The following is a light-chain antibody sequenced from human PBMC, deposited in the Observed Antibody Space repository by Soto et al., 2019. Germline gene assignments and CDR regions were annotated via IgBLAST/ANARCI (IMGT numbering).Light chain of an antibody. CDR1: SGSIARNY. CDR2: EDN. CDR3: KSYDGRIWV. J-gene: IGLJ3*02. V-gene: IGLV6-57*03. Sequence: NFMLTQPHSVSESPGKTVTISCTRSSGSIARNYVQWYQQRPGSAPTTVIYEDNQRPSAVPDRFSGAIDSSSNPASLTMSGLKTEDGADYYGKSYDGRIWVFGGGTQLTVL.